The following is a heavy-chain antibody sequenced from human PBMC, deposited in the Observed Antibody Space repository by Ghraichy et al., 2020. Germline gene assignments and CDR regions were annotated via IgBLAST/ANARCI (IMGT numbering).Heavy chain of an antibody. CDR3: AKVTLACNSAY. V-gene: IGHV3-48*01. J-gene: IGHJ4*02. Sequence: GGSLRLSCAASGFSFSSYSMHWVRQAPGKGLEWVSHISNDGSTLYYADSVKGRFTISRDNAKNTLYLQMNSLRAEDTAVYYCAKVTLACNSAYWGQGTLVTVPP. CDR1: GFSFSSYS. D-gene: IGHD2/OR15-2a*01. CDR2: ISNDGSTL.